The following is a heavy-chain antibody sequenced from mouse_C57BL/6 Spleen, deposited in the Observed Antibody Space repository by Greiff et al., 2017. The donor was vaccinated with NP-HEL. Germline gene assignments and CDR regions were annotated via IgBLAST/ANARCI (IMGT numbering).Heavy chain of an antibody. CDR1: GYSFTDYN. Sequence: VQLKESGPELVKPGASVKISCKASGYSFTDYNMNWVKQSNGKSLEWIGVINPNYGTTSYNQKFKGKATLTVDQSSSTAYMQLNSLTSEDSAVYYCARLGLRGRDYAMDYWGQGTSVTVSS. V-gene: IGHV1-39*01. D-gene: IGHD4-1*01. J-gene: IGHJ4*01. CDR3: ARLGLRGRDYAMDY. CDR2: INPNYGTT.